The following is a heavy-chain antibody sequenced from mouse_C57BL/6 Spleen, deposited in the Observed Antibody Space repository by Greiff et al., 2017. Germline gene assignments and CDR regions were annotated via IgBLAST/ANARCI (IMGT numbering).Heavy chain of an antibody. CDR1: GYTFTDYA. J-gene: IGHJ2*01. CDR3: ARWGYYGSSHYFDY. V-gene: IGHV1-67*01. D-gene: IGHD1-1*01. CDR2: ISTYYGDA. Sequence: VKLMESGPELVRPGVSVKISCKGSGYTFTDYAMHWVKQSHAKSLEWIGVISTYYGDASYNQKFKDKATMTVDKSSSTAYMELARLTSEDSAVYYCARWGYYGSSHYFDYWGQGTTLAVSS.